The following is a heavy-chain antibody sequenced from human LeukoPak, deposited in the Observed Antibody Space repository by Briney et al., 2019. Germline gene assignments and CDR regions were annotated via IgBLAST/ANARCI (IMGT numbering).Heavy chain of an antibody. V-gene: IGHV3-48*02. D-gene: IGHD3-9*01. Sequence: TGGSLRLSCAASGFTSINFGMNWVRQAPGKGLEWVSYISGSSSTIFYADSVKGRFTISRDNAKEALYLQMNSLRDEDPAVYFCAREKGEYYDILTGYQNYFDYWGQGTLVTVSS. CDR3: AREKGEYYDILTGYQNYFDY. CDR2: ISGSSSTI. J-gene: IGHJ4*02. CDR1: GFTSINFG.